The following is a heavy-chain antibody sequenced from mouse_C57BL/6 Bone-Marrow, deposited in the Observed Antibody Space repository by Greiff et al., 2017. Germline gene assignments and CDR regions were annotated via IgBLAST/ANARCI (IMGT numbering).Heavy chain of an antibody. CDR1: GFTFSSYT. J-gene: IGHJ1*03. CDR2: ISGGGGNT. Sequence: EVQVVESGGGLVKPGGSLKLSCAASGFTFSSYTMSWVRQTPEKRLEWVATISGGGGNTYYPDSVKGRFTISRDNAKNTLYLQMSSLRSEDTALYYCARNFWYFDVWGTGTTVTVSS. V-gene: IGHV5-9*01. CDR3: ARNFWYFDV.